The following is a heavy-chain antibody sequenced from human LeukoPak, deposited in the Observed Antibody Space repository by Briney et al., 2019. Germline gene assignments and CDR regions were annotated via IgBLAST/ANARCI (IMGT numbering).Heavy chain of an antibody. Sequence: GGSLKLSCAASVFTFSGSAMHWVRQASGKGLEWVGRIRSKADSYATAYAASVKGRFTISRDDSKNTAYLQMNSLKTEDTAVYYFTKGYCSGSSCYPQFDPWGQGTLVTVSS. V-gene: IGHV3-73*01. D-gene: IGHD2-2*01. J-gene: IGHJ5*02. CDR2: IRSKADSYAT. CDR1: VFTFSGSA. CDR3: TKGYCSGSSCYPQFDP.